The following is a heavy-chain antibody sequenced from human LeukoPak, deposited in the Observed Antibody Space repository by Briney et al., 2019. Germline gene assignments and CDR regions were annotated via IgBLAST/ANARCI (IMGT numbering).Heavy chain of an antibody. CDR2: INPNSGGT. V-gene: IGHV1-2*02. CDR1: GYTFTGYY. D-gene: IGHD3-16*02. J-gene: IGHJ4*02. Sequence: ASVKVSCKASGYTFTGYYMHWVRQAPGQGLEWMGWINPNSGGTNYAQKFQGRVTMTRDTSISTAYMELSRLRSDDTAVYYCARQSLEITFGGVIATAFDYWGQGTPVTVSS. CDR3: ARQSLEITFGGVIATAFDY.